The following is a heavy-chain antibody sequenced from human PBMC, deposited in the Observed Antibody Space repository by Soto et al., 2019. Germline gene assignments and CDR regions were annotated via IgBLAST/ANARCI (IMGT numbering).Heavy chain of an antibody. Sequence: ASETLSLTCTVSGGSISSGDYYWSWIRQPPGKGLEWIGYIYYSGSTYYNPSLKSRVTISVDTSKNQFALMLSSVTAADTAVYYCARLYSISAHWGQGTLVTVSS. J-gene: IGHJ4*02. CDR1: GGSISSGDYY. D-gene: IGHD6-6*01. V-gene: IGHV4-30-4*01. CDR3: ARLYSISAH. CDR2: IYYSGST.